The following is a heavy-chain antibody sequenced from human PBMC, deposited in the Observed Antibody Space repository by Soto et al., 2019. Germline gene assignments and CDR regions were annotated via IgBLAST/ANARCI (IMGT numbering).Heavy chain of an antibody. J-gene: IGHJ5*02. Sequence: ASVKVSCKASGYTFTSYDINWVRQATGQGLEWMGWMNPNSGNTGYAQKFQGRVTMTRNTSISTAYMELSSLRSEDTAVYYCARGAHITMIVGANHSFDPWGQGTLGTFSS. D-gene: IGHD3-22*01. CDR1: GYTFTSYD. V-gene: IGHV1-8*01. CDR3: ARGAHITMIVGANHSFDP. CDR2: MNPNSGNT.